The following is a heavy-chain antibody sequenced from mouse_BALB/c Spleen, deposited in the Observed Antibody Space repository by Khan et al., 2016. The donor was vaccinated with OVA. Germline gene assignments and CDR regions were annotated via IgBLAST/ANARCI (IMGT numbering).Heavy chain of an antibody. CDR1: GYSFTGYF. CDR2: INPHIGET. V-gene: IGHV1-20*02. CDR3: ARKNGSDFDY. Sequence: VQLKESGPELVKPGASVKISCKASGYSFTGYFMNWVMQSHGKSLEWIVRINPHIGETLYNQKFKGKATLTVDESSRTAHMELRSLASEDSAVYYCARKNGSDFDYWGQGTTLTVSS. J-gene: IGHJ2*01. D-gene: IGHD1-1*01.